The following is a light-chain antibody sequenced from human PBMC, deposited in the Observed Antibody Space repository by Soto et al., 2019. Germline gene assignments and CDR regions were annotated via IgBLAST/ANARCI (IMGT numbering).Light chain of an antibody. J-gene: IGKJ4*01. CDR2: DAS. CDR1: QSVTSC. CDR3: QHRSTWPRT. Sequence: EIVLTQSPGTLSLSPGERATLSCRASQSVTSCLVWYQQKPGQAPRLLIYDASDRATGIPARFSGSGSGTDFTLTISSLEPEDSAVYYCQHRSTWPRTFGGGTKVEI. V-gene: IGKV3-11*01.